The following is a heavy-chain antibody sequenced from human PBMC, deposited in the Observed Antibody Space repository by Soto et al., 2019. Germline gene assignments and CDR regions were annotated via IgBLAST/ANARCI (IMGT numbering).Heavy chain of an antibody. D-gene: IGHD2-2*01. CDR3: ARESTSTWKTYYYYYGMDV. CDR1: GSSLTSHYSC. V-gene: IGHV4-59*11. Sequence: PETLSLTCTRSGSSLTSHYSCWGWIRHPPGEGLEWIGYIDDSGTTNYNPSLRSRVTISVDTSKNQFSLKLGSVTAADTAMYYCARESTSTWKTYYYYYGMDVWGQGTTVTVSS. CDR2: IDDSGTT. J-gene: IGHJ6*02.